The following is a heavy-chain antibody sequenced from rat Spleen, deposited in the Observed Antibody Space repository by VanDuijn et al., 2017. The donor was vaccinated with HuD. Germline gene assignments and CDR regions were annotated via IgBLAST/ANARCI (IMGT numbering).Heavy chain of an antibody. V-gene: IGHV5-7*01. CDR2: LSYDATAP. CDR3: ARPRHNSGYAWFPY. J-gene: IGHJ3*01. D-gene: IGHD4-3*01. CDR1: GFTFSDYY. Sequence: EVQLVESGGGLVQPGRSLKLSCAASGFTFSDYYMAWVRQAPTKGLEWVATLSYDATAPYYRDSVKGRFTISRDTAQNTLYLQMDSLRSEDTATYYCARPRHNSGYAWFPYWGQGTLVTVSS.